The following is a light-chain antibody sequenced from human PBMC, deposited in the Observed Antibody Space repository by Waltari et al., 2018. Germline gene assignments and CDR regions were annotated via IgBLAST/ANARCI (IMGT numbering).Light chain of an antibody. V-gene: IGLV2-23*02. CDR2: DVN. J-gene: IGLJ3*02. CDR3: CSYVGSAISV. Sequence: QSALTQTASVSGSPGQAITVTCSGTSRDSWKFNLCPWYQQHPGKAPTLIIYDVNKRPSGVSNRFSGSKSGNTAFLTISGLQTADEADYYCCSYVGSAISVFGGGTKLTVL. CDR1: SRDSWKFNL.